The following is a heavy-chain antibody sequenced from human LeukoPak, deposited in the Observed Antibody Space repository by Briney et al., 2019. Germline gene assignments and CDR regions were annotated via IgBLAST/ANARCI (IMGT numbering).Heavy chain of an antibody. CDR2: ISGSGGST. CDR3: AKDLSRSSSSFDY. Sequence: GGSLRLSCAASGFTFSSYAMSWVRQAPGKGLEWVSAISGSGGSTYCADSVKGRFTISRDNSKNTLYLQMNSLRAEDTAVYYCAKDLSRSSSSFDYWGQGTLVTVSS. V-gene: IGHV3-23*01. J-gene: IGHJ4*02. D-gene: IGHD6-13*01. CDR1: GFTFSSYA.